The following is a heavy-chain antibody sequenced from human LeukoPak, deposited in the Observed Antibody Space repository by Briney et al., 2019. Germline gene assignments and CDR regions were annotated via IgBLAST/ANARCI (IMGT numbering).Heavy chain of an antibody. Sequence: GGSLRLSCAASGFTFSSYGLHWVRQAPGKGLEWVTVIWYDGSNKYYADSVKGRFTISRDNSMNTLYLQMNSLRVEDTAVYYCAREAAVAGKGGFDYWGQGTLVTVSS. CDR1: GFTFSSYG. D-gene: IGHD6-19*01. CDR3: AREAAVAGKGGFDY. CDR2: IWYDGSNK. V-gene: IGHV3-33*01. J-gene: IGHJ4*02.